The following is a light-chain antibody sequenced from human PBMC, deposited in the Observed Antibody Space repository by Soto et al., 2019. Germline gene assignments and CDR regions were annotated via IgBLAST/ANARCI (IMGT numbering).Light chain of an antibody. V-gene: IGLV2-8*01. Sequence: QSVLTQPPSASGSPGQSVTISCTGTSGDVGGYNFVSWYQQHPGKAPKLIIYEVNNRPSGVPDRFSGSKSGNTASLTVSGLQAEDEADYYCSSYSGTNNLVFGGGTKVTVL. CDR1: SGDVGGYNF. CDR2: EVN. CDR3: SSYSGTNNLV. J-gene: IGLJ2*01.